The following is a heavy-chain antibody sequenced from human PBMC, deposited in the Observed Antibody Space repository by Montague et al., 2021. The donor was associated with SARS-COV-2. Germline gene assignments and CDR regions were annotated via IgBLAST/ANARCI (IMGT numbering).Heavy chain of an antibody. CDR3: ARGPLVGGYDPDGMDV. Sequence: SETLSLTYAVSGGSISSSNWWSWVRQPPGKGLEWIGEIYHSGSTNYNPSLKSRVTISVDKSKNQFSLKLSSVTAADTAVYYCARGPLVGGYDPDGMDVWGQGTTVTVSS. CDR1: GGSISSSNW. J-gene: IGHJ6*02. D-gene: IGHD5-12*01. CDR2: IYHSGST. V-gene: IGHV4-4*02.